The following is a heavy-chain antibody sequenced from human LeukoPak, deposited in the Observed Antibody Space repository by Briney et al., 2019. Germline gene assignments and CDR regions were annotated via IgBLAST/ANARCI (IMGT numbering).Heavy chain of an antibody. CDR1: GGTFSSYA. Sequence: RASVKVSCKASGGTFSSYAISWVRQAPRQGLEWMGVIIPIFGTANYAQKFQGRVTMTRDTSTSTVYMELSSLRSEDTAVYYCARDRYDSSGYSFSYFNLWGRGTLVTVSS. CDR2: IIPIFGTA. CDR3: ARDRYDSSGYSFSYFNL. V-gene: IGHV1-69*05. D-gene: IGHD3-22*01. J-gene: IGHJ2*01.